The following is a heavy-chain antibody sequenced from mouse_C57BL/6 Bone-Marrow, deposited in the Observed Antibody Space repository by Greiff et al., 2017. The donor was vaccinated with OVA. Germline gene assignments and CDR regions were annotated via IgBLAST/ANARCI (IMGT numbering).Heavy chain of an antibody. Sequence: EVQLQQSGPELVKPGASVKISCKASGYSFTGYYMNWVKQSPEKSLEWIGEINPSTGGTTYNQKVKAKATLTVDTSSSTAYMQLKSLTSEDSAVYYCARPYDGYLRWDYWGQGTTLTVSS. V-gene: IGHV1-42*01. D-gene: IGHD2-3*01. J-gene: IGHJ2*01. CDR3: ARPYDGYLRWDY. CDR1: GYSFTGYY. CDR2: INPSTGGT.